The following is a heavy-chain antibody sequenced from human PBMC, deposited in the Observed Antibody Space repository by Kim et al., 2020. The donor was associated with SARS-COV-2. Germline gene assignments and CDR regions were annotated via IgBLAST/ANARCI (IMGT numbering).Heavy chain of an antibody. CDR2: IWYDGSNK. CDR3: ARDGVWFGTEYYYYMDV. D-gene: IGHD3-10*01. V-gene: IGHV3-33*01. J-gene: IGHJ6*03. CDR1: GFTFSSYG. Sequence: GGSLRLSCAASGFTFSSYGMHWVRQAPGKGLEWVAVIWYDGSNKYYADSVKGRFTISRDNSKNTLYLQMNSLRAEDTAVYYCARDGVWFGTEYYYYMDVWGKGTTVTVSS.